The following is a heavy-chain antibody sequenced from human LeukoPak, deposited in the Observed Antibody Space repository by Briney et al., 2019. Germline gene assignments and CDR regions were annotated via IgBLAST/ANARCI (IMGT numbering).Heavy chain of an antibody. CDR1: GFTFSSYA. V-gene: IGHV3-30-3*01. CDR3: AREDFRQLVLD. CDR2: ISYDGSNK. Sequence: GGSLRLSCAASGFTFSSYAMHWVRQAPGKGLEWVAVISYDGSNKYYADSVKGRFTISRDNSKNTLYLQMNSLRAEDTAVYYCAREDFRQLVLDWGQGTLVTVSS. D-gene: IGHD6-13*01. J-gene: IGHJ4*02.